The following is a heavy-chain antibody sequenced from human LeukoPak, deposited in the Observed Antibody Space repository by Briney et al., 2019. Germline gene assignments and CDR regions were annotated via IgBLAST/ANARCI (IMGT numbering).Heavy chain of an antibody. D-gene: IGHD3-22*01. V-gene: IGHV4-34*01. J-gene: IGHJ4*02. CDR1: GGSFNTYY. CDR3: ARNSHYYDSSGFNY. Sequence: SETLSLTCVVYGGSFNTYYWSWIRQPPGKGLEWIGEINHSGSTNYNPSLKSRVTISVDTSKTQFSLKLTSVTAADTAVYYCARNSHYYDSSGFNYWGQGTLVTVSS. CDR2: INHSGST.